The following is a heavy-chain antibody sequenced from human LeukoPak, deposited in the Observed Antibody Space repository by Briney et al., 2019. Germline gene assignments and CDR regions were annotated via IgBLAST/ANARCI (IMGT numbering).Heavy chain of an antibody. CDR2: IIPIFGTA. CDR3: ASPYYYDSSGYYYDRYYFDY. J-gene: IGHJ4*02. D-gene: IGHD3-22*01. CDR1: GGTFSNSA. V-gene: IGHV1-69*13. Sequence: SVKVSCKASGGTFSNSAISWVRQAPGQGLEWMGGIIPIFGTANYAQKFQGRVTITADESTSTAYMELSSLRSEDTAVYYCASPYYYDSSGYYYDRYYFDYWGQGTLVTVSS.